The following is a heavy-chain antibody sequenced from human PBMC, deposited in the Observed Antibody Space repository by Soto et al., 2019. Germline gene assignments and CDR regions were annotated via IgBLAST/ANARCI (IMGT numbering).Heavy chain of an antibody. CDR1: GYTFTGHY. CDR2: INPNTGGT. V-gene: IGHV1-2*04. CDR3: ARAGRWTTGGSSPSH. J-gene: IGHJ4*02. D-gene: IGHD2-15*01. Sequence: QVQLVQSGAEVKKPGASVKVSCKASGYTFTGHYMHWVRQAPGQGLEWMGWINPNTGGTNYAQKFQGWVTMTRDTSTSTSYMELSRLTSDDTAVYYFARAGRWTTGGSSPSHWGQGTLVTVSS.